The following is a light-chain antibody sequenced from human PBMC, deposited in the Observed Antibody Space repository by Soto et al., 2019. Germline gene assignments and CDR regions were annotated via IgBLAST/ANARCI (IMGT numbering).Light chain of an antibody. CDR3: LQDNSYPRT. J-gene: IGKJ1*01. V-gene: IGKV1-5*01. Sequence: DIKMTQSPSTLSASIGDRVTISCRASQSVSTWVAWYQQKPGKAPKLLIYDASSLESGVPSRFSGSRSGTEFTLTISSLQPEDFATYYCLQDNSYPRTFGQGTNVDI. CDR2: DAS. CDR1: QSVSTW.